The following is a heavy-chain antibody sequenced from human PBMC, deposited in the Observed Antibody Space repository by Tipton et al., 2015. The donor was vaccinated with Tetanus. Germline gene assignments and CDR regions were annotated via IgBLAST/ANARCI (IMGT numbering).Heavy chain of an antibody. CDR2: IYTSGST. J-gene: IGHJ4*02. Sequence: LRLSCTVSGGSISSYYWSWIRQPAGKGLEWIGRIYTSGSTNYNPSLKSRVTMSVDPSKNQFSLKLSSVTAADTAVYYCARGVWFGPGPKYYFDYWGQGTLVTVSS. V-gene: IGHV4-4*07. D-gene: IGHD3-10*01. CDR3: ARGVWFGPGPKYYFDY. CDR1: GGSISSYY.